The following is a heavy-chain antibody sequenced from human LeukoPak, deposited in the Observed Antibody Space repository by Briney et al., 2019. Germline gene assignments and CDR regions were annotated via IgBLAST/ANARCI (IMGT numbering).Heavy chain of an antibody. D-gene: IGHD3-22*01. CDR2: ISSSSSYI. V-gene: IGHV3-21*01. CDR1: GFTFDDYG. Sequence: PGGSLRLSCAASGFTFDDYGMSWVRQAPGKGLEWVSSISSSSSYIYYANSVKGRFTISRDNAKNSLYLQMNSLRAEDTAVYYCAREDDSSDKGYYWGQGTLVTVSS. CDR3: AREDDSSDKGYY. J-gene: IGHJ4*02.